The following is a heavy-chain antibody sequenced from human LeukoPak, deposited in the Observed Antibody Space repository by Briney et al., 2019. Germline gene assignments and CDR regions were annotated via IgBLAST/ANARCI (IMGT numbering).Heavy chain of an antibody. D-gene: IGHD3-10*01. J-gene: IGHJ4*02. CDR3: AKDQGAITRKFDY. CDR1: GFTFSSYA. V-gene: IGHV3-30-3*01. Sequence: GGSLRLSCAASGFTFSSYAMHWVRQAPGKGLEWVAVISYDGSNKYYADSVKGRFTISRDDSKNTLYLQMNSLRAEDTAVYYCAKDQGAITRKFDYWGQGTLVTVSS. CDR2: ISYDGSNK.